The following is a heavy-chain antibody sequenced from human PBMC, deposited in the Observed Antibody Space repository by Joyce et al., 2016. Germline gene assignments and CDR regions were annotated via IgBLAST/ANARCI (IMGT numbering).Heavy chain of an antibody. D-gene: IGHD3-16*01. CDR1: GFSLSNYW. Sequence: EVQLVESGGGFVQPGGSLRISCADSGFSLSNYWMDWVRQAPGKGLEWVASIIQDGTADYYADSVSGRFTVSKDNGKTSLYLQTNHLRADDTDVYYCGRDPSFGRFDYWGRGTLVTVSS. V-gene: IGHV3-7*04. J-gene: IGHJ4*02. CDR2: IIQDGTAD. CDR3: GRDPSFGRFDY.